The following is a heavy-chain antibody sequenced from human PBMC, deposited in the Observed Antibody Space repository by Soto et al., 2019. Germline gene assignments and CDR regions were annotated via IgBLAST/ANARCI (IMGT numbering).Heavy chain of an antibody. D-gene: IGHD3-3*01. Sequence: SETLSLTCAVYGGSFSGYYWSWIRQPPGKGLEWIGEINHSGSTNYNPSLKSRVTISVDTSENQFSLKLSSVTAADTAVYYCARGWGYDFWSGYSNWFDPWGQGTLVTVSS. V-gene: IGHV4-34*01. CDR3: ARGWGYDFWSGYSNWFDP. J-gene: IGHJ5*02. CDR1: GGSFSGYY. CDR2: INHSGST.